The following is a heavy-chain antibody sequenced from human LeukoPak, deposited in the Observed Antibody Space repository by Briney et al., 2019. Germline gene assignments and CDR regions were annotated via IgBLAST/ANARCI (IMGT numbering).Heavy chain of an antibody. Sequence: PGGSLRLSCAASGFYFSSYSMNWVRQAPGKGLEWVSSINTGSTYMYYADSVKGRFTISRDNANNSLHLQMYSLRAEDTAVYFCARVEATTGRNYHYYYMDVWGKGSTVTVSS. V-gene: IGHV3-21*01. CDR2: INTGSTYM. J-gene: IGHJ6*03. D-gene: IGHD1-1*01. CDR3: ARVEATTGRNYHYYYMDV. CDR1: GFYFSSYS.